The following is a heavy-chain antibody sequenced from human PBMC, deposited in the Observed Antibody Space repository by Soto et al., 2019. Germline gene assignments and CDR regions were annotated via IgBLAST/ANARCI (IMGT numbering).Heavy chain of an antibody. Sequence: QVQLVQSGAEVRKPGSSVKVSCKASGGTFSRHAISWVRQAPGQGLEWMGGIIPIFGTANHAQKFQGRVTIIADESTSTVYMELSSLRSEDTAVYYCARGIVGATTRRDDAFDIWGQGTMVTVSS. D-gene: IGHD1-26*01. J-gene: IGHJ3*02. V-gene: IGHV1-69*01. CDR2: IIPIFGTA. CDR3: ARGIVGATTRRDDAFDI. CDR1: GGTFSRHA.